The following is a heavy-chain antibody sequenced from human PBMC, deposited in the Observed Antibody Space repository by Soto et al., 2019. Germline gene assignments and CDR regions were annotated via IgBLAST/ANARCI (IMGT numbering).Heavy chain of an antibody. CDR2: IWYDGSNK. D-gene: IGHD6-13*01. CDR1: GFTFSSYG. CDR3: ARDDGSSQPFDY. J-gene: IGHJ4*02. V-gene: IGHV3-33*01. Sequence: GGSLRLSCAASGFTFSSYGMHWVRQAPGKGLEWVAVIWYDGSNKYYADSVKGRFTISRDNSKNTLYLQMSSLRAEDTAVYYCARDDGSSQPFDYWGQGTLVTVSS.